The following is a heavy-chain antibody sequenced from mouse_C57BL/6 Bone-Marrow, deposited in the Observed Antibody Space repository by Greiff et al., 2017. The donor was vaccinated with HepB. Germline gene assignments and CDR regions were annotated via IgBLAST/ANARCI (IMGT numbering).Heavy chain of an antibody. J-gene: IGHJ3*01. CDR3: ARSLDSSGYVKN. CDR2: IHPNSGST. V-gene: IGHV1-64*01. CDR1: GYTFTSYW. D-gene: IGHD3-2*02. Sequence: VQLQQPGAELVKPGASVKLSCKASGYTFTSYWMHWVKQRPGQGLEWIGMIHPNSGSTNYNEKFKSKATLTVDKSSSTAYMQLSSLTSEDSAVYYCARSLDSSGYVKNWGQGTLVTVSA.